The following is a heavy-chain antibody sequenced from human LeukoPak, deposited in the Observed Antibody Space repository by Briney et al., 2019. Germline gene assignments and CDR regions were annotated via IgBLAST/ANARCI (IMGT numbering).Heavy chain of an antibody. J-gene: IGHJ3*02. CDR1: GGSISSYY. CDR3: ARGSVTARLNAFDI. V-gene: IGHV4-4*07. Sequence: PSETLSLTCTVSGGSISSYYWSWIRQPAGKGLVWIGRIYTSGSTNYNPSLKSRVTMSVDTSKNQFSLKLSSVTAADTAVYYCARGSVTARLNAFDIWGQGTMVTVSS. CDR2: IYTSGST. D-gene: IGHD6-6*01.